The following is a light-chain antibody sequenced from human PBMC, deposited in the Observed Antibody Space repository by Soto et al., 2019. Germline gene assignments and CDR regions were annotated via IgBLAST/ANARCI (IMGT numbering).Light chain of an antibody. CDR2: LNSDGSH. Sequence: QAVVTQSPSASASLGASVKLTCTLSSGHINYAIAWHQQQPEKGPRYLMKLNSDGSHSEGDAIPDRFSGSSSGAERYLTISSLQSEDEADYYCQTWGTGFWVFGGGTKLTVL. V-gene: IGLV4-69*01. CDR1: SGHINYA. CDR3: QTWGTGFWV. J-gene: IGLJ3*02.